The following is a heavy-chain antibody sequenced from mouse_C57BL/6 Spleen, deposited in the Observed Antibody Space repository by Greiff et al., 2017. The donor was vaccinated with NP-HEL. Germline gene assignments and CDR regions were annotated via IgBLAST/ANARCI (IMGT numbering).Heavy chain of an antibody. D-gene: IGHD4-1*01. CDR3: ARQGEALGPLFDY. V-gene: IGHV5-12*01. J-gene: IGHJ2*01. CDR1: GFTFSDYY. CDR2: ISNGGGST. Sequence: EVKVVESGGGLVQPGGSLKLSCAASGFTFSDYYMYWVRQTPEKRLEWVAYISNGGGSTYYPDTVKGRFTISRDNAKNTLYLQMSRLKSEDTAMYYCARQGEALGPLFDYWGQGTTLTVSS.